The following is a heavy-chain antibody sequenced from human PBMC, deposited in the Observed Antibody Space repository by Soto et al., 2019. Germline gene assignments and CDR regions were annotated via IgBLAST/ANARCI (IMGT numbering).Heavy chain of an antibody. J-gene: IGHJ4*02. CDR1: GGSINSDGYS. CDR3: VRMGGGRLDY. CDR2: IYHSGST. Sequence: QLQLQESGSGLVKPSQTLSLTCGVSGGSINSDGYSWSWIRQPPGKGLEWIGYIYHSGSTYYNPSLKSRVTISVDRPKNQFSLKLSSVTAADAAVYYCVRMGGGRLDYWGQGTLVTVSS. D-gene: IGHD3-16*01. V-gene: IGHV4-30-2*01.